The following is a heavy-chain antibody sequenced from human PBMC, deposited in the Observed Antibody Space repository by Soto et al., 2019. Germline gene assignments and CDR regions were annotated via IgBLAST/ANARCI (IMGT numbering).Heavy chain of an antibody. J-gene: IGHJ4*02. CDR2: IIPIFGTA. V-gene: IGHV1-69*13. Sequence: GASVKVSCKASGGTFGSYAISWVRQAPGQGLEWMGGIIPIFGTANYAQKFQGRVTITADESTSTAYMELSSLRSKDTAVYYCARDHTAMATGFDYWGQGTLVTVSS. CDR3: ARDHTAMATGFDY. CDR1: GGTFGSYA. D-gene: IGHD5-18*01.